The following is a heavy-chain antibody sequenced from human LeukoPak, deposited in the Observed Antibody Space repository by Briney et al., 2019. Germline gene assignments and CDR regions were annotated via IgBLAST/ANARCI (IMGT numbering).Heavy chain of an antibody. CDR3: ARVQRFLEWLPPYAFDI. J-gene: IGHJ3*02. D-gene: IGHD3-3*01. Sequence: QPGGSLRLSCAASGFTFSSYCMSWVRQPPGKGLEWVANIKQDGSEKFYVDSVKGRFTISRDNAKNSLYLQMNSLKAEDTAVYFCARVQRFLEWLPPYAFDIWGQGTMVTVSS. CDR2: IKQDGSEK. V-gene: IGHV3-7*01. CDR1: GFTFSSYC.